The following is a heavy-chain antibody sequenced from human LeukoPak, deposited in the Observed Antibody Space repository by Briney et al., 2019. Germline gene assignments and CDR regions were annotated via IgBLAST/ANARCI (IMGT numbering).Heavy chain of an antibody. V-gene: IGHV3-66*03. CDR1: GFTVSSNS. CDR3: AGLIQYDFDY. J-gene: IGHJ4*02. CDR2: IYSDNT. D-gene: IGHD4-11*01. Sequence: GGSLRLSCTVSGFTVSSNSMSWVRQAPGKGLEWVSFIYSDNTHYSDSVKGRFTISRDNSKNTLYLQMNSLRAEDTAVYYCAGLIQYDFDYWGQGNLVTVSS.